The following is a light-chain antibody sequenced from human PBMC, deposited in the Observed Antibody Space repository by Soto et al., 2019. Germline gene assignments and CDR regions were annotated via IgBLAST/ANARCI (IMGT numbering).Light chain of an antibody. Sequence: EVVLTQSPVTLSLSPGERATLSCRASQSFRGLLAWYQQKLGQSPRLLIYDAYNSATGIPPRFSGSGSGTDFTLTISSLAPEDSAVYYCQQRHMWPITFGQGTRLEIK. CDR2: DAY. CDR3: QQRHMWPIT. J-gene: IGKJ5*01. CDR1: QSFRGL. V-gene: IGKV3-11*01.